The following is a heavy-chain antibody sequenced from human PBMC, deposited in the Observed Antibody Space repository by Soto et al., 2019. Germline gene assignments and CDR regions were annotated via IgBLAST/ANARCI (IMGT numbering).Heavy chain of an antibody. V-gene: IGHV1-69*01. Sequence: QVQLVQSGAEVKKPGSSVKVSCKASGGTFSSYAISWVRQAPGQGLEWMGGIIPIFGTANYAQKFQGRVTITADESTSTAYMDLSSLRSEDRAVYYCARVSTHLGYCSSTSCYKEVSVWFDPWGQGTLVTVSS. J-gene: IGHJ5*02. CDR2: IIPIFGTA. CDR1: GGTFSSYA. D-gene: IGHD2-2*02. CDR3: ARVSTHLGYCSSTSCYKEVSVWFDP.